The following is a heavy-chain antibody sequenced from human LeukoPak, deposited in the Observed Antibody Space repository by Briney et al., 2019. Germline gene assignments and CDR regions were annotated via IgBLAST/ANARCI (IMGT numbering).Heavy chain of an antibody. CDR2: ISGYNGNT. CDR1: GYSFSYFG. J-gene: IGHJ4*02. V-gene: IGHV1-18*01. D-gene: IGHD6-25*01. Sequence: ASVKVSCKASGYSFSYFGINWVRQAPGQGLEWMGWISGYNGNTNYAQKSEGRLTLTTDTATSTVYMELRNLRSDDTAVYYCARGLDAAAGLANFDYWGRGTLVTVSS. CDR3: ARGLDAAAGLANFDY.